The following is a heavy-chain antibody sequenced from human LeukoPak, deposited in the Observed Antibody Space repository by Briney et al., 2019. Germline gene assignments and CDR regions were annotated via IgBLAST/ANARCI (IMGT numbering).Heavy chain of an antibody. J-gene: IGHJ3*02. V-gene: IGHV4-31*03. CDR2: IYYSGST. Sequence: SETLSLTCTVSGGSISSGGYYWGWIRQHPGKGLEWIGYIYYSGSTYYNPSLKSRVTISVDTSKNQFSLKLSSVTAADTAVYYCARENHYDYVWGSYRLAGAFDIWGQGTMVTVSS. D-gene: IGHD3-16*02. CDR3: ARENHYDYVWGSYRLAGAFDI. CDR1: GGSISSGGYY.